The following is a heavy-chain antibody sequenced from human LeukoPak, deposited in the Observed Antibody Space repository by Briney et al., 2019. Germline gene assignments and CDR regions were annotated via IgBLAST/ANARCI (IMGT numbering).Heavy chain of an antibody. CDR2: IYYSGST. CDR1: GGSISSYY. Sequence: SETLSLTCTVSGGSISSYYWSWLRQPPGKGLEWIGYIYYSGSTNYNPSLKSRVTISVDTSKNQFSLKLSSVTAADTAVYYCARVQGSSSSDYYYYYYMDVWGKGTTVTVSS. J-gene: IGHJ6*03. D-gene: IGHD6-6*01. CDR3: ARVQGSSSSDYYYYYYMDV. V-gene: IGHV4-59*01.